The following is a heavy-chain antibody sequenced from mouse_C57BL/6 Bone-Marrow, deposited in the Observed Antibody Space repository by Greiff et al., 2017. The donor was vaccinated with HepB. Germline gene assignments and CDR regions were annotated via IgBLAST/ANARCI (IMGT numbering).Heavy chain of an antibody. J-gene: IGHJ4*01. D-gene: IGHD1-1*01. CDR1: GYAFSSYW. V-gene: IGHV1-80*01. CDR3: APITTVVAKEGAMDY. Sequence: VQLQQSGAELVKPGASVKISCKASGYAFSSYWMNWVKQRPGKGLEWIGQIYPGDGDTNYNGKFKGKATLTADKSSSTAYMQLSSLTSEDSAVYFCAPITTVVAKEGAMDYWGQGTSVTVSS. CDR2: IYPGDGDT.